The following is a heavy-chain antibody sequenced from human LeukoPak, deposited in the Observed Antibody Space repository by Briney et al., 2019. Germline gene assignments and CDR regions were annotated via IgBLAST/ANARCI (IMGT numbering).Heavy chain of an antibody. CDR1: GGTFSSYA. V-gene: IGHV1-69*05. CDR2: IIPIFGTA. J-gene: IGHJ5*02. D-gene: IGHD2-15*01. CDR3: ARDSSSYCSGGSCYRVEP. Sequence: SVKVSCKASGGTFSSYAISWVRQAPGQGLEWMGRIIPIFGTANYAQKFQGRVTITTDESTSTAYMELSSLRSEGTAVYYCARDSSSYCSGGSCYRVEPWGQGTLVTVSS.